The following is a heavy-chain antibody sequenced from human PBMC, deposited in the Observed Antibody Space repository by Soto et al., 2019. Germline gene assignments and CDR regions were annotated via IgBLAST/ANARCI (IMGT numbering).Heavy chain of an antibody. V-gene: IGHV4-61*01. CDR1: GGSVRSGSYY. D-gene: IGHD3-3*01. Sequence: SETLSLTCTVSGGSVRSGSYYWIWIRHPPGQGLEYIGYLYYSGSTNYNPSLKSRVTISVDTPKNQFSLKLTSVTAADTAIYYCARGQAFWTGYYRMPYYFDYWGQGTLVTVSS. J-gene: IGHJ4*02. CDR2: LYYSGST. CDR3: ARGQAFWTGYYRMPYYFDY.